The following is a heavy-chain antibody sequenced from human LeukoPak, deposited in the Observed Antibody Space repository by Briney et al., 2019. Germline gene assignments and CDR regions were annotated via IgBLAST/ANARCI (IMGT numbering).Heavy chain of an antibody. Sequence: PSETLSLTCTVSGVSISSSDYYWAWIRQTPGKGLEWIGKSYYSGTTYYSPSLRRRITMAIDTSNNQFSLKLTSVTATDTAVYYCATRATWIGPVDYWGQGALVTVSS. CDR1: GVSISSSDYY. J-gene: IGHJ4*01. V-gene: IGHV4-39*01. CDR3: ATRATWIGPVDY. D-gene: IGHD5-12*01. CDR2: SYYSGTT.